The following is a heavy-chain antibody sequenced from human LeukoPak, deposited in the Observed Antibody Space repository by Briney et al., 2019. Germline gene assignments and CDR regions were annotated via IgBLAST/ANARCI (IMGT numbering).Heavy chain of an antibody. CDR1: GYTFTGYY. CDR2: INPNSGGT. J-gene: IGHJ4*02. D-gene: IGHD3-22*01. V-gene: IGHV1-2*02. Sequence: ASVKISCKASGYTFTGYYMHWVRQAPGQGLEWMGWINPNSGGTNYAQKFQGRVTMTRDTSISTAYMELSRLRSDDTAVYYCARASSGYYPTFDYWGQGTLVTVSS. CDR3: ARASSGYYPTFDY.